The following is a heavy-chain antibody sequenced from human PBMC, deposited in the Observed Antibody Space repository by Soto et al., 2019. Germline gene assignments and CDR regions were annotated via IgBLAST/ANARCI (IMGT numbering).Heavy chain of an antibody. V-gene: IGHV1-18*01. Sequence: GPEVKKPGASVKVSCKAAGYTFTNYGITWVRQAPGQGLEWMGWIITYSGNTNYAQKLQDRVSLTADTPTSTAYMELRSLRSDDTAVYYCARIPGYSTTWYYAFDIWGQGTLVTVSS. CDR2: IITYSGNT. J-gene: IGHJ3*02. D-gene: IGHD6-13*01. CDR3: ARIPGYSTTWYYAFDI. CDR1: GYTFTNYG.